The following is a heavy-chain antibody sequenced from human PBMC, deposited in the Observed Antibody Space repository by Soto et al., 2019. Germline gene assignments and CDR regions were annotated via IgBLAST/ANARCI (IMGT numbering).Heavy chain of an antibody. Sequence: ASVKVSCKACGDSVSNDYLHWVRQAPGQGFEWLGLISPFGGATAYAQRFKGRVTVTMDKSSTTFYLEVSSLRSDDTAVYYCAKGRGGKTVANFGMDVWGQGVTVTVSS. J-gene: IGHJ6*02. CDR3: AKGRGGKTVANFGMDV. CDR1: GDSVSNDY. V-gene: IGHV1-46*01. CDR2: ISPFGGAT. D-gene: IGHD3-16*01.